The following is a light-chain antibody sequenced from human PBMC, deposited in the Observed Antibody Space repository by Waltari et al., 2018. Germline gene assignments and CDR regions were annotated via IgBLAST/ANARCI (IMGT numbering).Light chain of an antibody. CDR1: KLGDRY. CDR2: HDT. J-gene: IGLJ2*01. Sequence: SYEVSQPPSVSVSPGQTATITCSGHKLGDRYSYWYQQKPGQSPVLVIYHDTKRPSGIPERFSGSNSGDTATLTISGTQAMDEADYFCQAWDSSTVVFGGGTRLTVL. V-gene: IGLV3-1*01. CDR3: QAWDSSTVV.